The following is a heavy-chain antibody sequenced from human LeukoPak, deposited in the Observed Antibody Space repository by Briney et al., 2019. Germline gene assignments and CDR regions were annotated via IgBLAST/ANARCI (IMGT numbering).Heavy chain of an antibody. V-gene: IGHV5-51*01. D-gene: IGHD5-18*01. CDR1: GYSFASYW. CDR2: IYPGDSDT. Sequence: GESLKISCKGSGYSFASYWIGWVRQMPGKGLECMGIIYPGDSDTRYSPSFQGQVTISADKSISTAYLQWSSLKASDTAMYYCASPTGYIYGHDAFDIWGQGTMVTVSS. CDR3: ASPTGYIYGHDAFDI. J-gene: IGHJ3*02.